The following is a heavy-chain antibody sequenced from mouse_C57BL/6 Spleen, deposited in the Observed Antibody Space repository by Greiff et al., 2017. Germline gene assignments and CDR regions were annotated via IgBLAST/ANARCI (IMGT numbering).Heavy chain of an antibody. V-gene: IGHV3-6*01. CDR3: ASVYDGYYFDY. Sequence: EVKVEESGPGLVKPSQSLSLTCSVTGYSITSGYYWNWIRQFPGNKLEWMGYISYDGSNNYNPSLKNRISITRDTSKNQFFLKLNSVTTEDTATYYCASVYDGYYFDYWGQGTTLTVSS. CDR2: ISYDGSN. J-gene: IGHJ2*01. D-gene: IGHD2-3*01. CDR1: GYSITSGYY.